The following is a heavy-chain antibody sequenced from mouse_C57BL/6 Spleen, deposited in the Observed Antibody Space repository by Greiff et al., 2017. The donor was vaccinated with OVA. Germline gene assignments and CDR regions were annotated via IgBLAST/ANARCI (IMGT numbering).Heavy chain of an antibody. J-gene: IGHJ4*01. CDR2: ISYSGST. V-gene: IGHV3-1*01. CDR1: GYSITSGYD. CDR3: ARSSGDYYAMDY. D-gene: IGHD4-1*01. Sequence: EVQLVESGPGMVKPSQSLSLTCTVTGYSITSGYDWHWIRHFPGNKLEWMGYISYSGSTNYNPSPKSRISITHDTSKNHFFLKLNSVTTEDTATYYCARSSGDYYAMDYWGQGTSVTVSS.